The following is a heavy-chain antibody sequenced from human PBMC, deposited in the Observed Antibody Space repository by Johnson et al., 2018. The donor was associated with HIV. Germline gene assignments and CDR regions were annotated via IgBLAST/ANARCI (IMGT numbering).Heavy chain of an antibody. CDR3: ARGREMATRTGAFDI. Sequence: QVQLVESGGGVVQPGESLRLSCAASGFTFSNYGMHWVRQAPGKGLEWVAFIRNDGSNKYYADSVKGRFTISRDNSRNTLYLQMSNLRTEETAVYYCARGREMATRTGAFDIWGQGTMVTVSS. J-gene: IGHJ3*02. V-gene: IGHV3-30*02. CDR1: GFTFSNYG. D-gene: IGHD5-24*01. CDR2: IRNDGSNK.